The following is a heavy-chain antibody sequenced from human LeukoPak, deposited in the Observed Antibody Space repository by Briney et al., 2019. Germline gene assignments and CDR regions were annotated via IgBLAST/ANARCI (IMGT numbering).Heavy chain of an antibody. V-gene: IGHV5-51*01. Sequence: GESLKISCKGSGYSFTSYWIGWVRQMPGKGLEWMGIIYPGDSDTRYSPSFQGQVTISADKSISTAYLQWSSLKASDTAMYYCASITMVRGVIRTFDYWGRGTLVTVSS. D-gene: IGHD3-10*01. J-gene: IGHJ4*02. CDR1: GYSFTSYW. CDR2: IYPGDSDT. CDR3: ASITMVRGVIRTFDY.